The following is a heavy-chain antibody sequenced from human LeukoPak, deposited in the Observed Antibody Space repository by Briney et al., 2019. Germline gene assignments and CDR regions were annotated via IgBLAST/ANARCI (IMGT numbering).Heavy chain of an antibody. J-gene: IGHJ6*03. D-gene: IGHD5-18*01. V-gene: IGHV4-34*01. CDR1: GGSFSGYY. CDR2: INHSGST. CDR3: ARGGGYSYGYQYYYYYYMDV. Sequence: SETLSFTCAVYGGSFSGYYWSWIRQPPGKGLEWIGEINHSGSTNYNPSLKSRVTISVDTSKNQFSLKLSSVTAADTAVYYCARGGGYSYGYQYYYYYYMDVWGKGTTVTVSS.